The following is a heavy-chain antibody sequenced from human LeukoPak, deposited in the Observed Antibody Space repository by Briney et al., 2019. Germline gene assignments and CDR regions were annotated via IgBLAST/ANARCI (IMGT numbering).Heavy chain of an antibody. D-gene: IGHD2-8*01. V-gene: IGHV3-11*06. J-gene: IGHJ4*02. Sequence: PGGSLRLSCAASGFTFSDYYMSWIRQAPGKGLEWVSYISSSSSYTNYADSVKGRFTISRDNAKNSLYLQMNSLRAGDTAVYYCASGYCTNGVCYPFDYWGQGTLVTVSS. CDR1: GFTFSDYY. CDR3: ASGYCTNGVCYPFDY. CDR2: ISSSSSYT.